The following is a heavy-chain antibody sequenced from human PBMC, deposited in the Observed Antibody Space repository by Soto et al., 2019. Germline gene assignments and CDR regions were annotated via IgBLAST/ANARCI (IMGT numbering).Heavy chain of an antibody. J-gene: IGHJ5*02. CDR2: IFPSDSDT. V-gene: IGHV5-51*01. CDR3: ARKDKSGYFNWFDP. CDR1: GYRFTSYW. D-gene: IGHD3-22*01. Sequence: GDSLKISCRTSGYRFTSYWIAWVRQMPGKGLEWMGIIFPSDSDTRYSPSFQGQVTISADRSTSTVFLQWASLKASDTAVYFCARKDKSGYFNWFDPWGQGTLVTVPQ.